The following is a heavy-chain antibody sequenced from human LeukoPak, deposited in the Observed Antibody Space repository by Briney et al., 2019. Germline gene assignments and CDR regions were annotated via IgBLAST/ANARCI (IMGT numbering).Heavy chain of an antibody. CDR2: IYYSGST. V-gene: IGHV4-31*11. CDR3: ARTPRASGSRYYFDY. Sequence: SETLSLTCAVYGGSFSGYYWSWIRQHPGKGLEWIGYIYYSGSTYYNPSLKSRVTISVDTSKNQFSLKLSSVTAADTAVYYCARTPRASGSRYYFDYWGQGTLVTVSS. CDR1: GGSFSGYY. D-gene: IGHD1-26*01. J-gene: IGHJ4*02.